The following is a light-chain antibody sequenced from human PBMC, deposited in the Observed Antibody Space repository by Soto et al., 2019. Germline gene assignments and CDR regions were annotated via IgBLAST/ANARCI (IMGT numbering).Light chain of an antibody. CDR2: AAS. Sequence: DFQMTQSPSSLSASVGDRVTITCRASQGINNYLAWYQQKPGKVPKLLIYAASALQSGVPSRFIGSGSGTDFTLTISSLQPEHAATYYCQKYVEAPKTFGQGTKLEIK. CDR1: QGINNY. J-gene: IGKJ2*01. V-gene: IGKV1-27*01. CDR3: QKYVEAPKT.